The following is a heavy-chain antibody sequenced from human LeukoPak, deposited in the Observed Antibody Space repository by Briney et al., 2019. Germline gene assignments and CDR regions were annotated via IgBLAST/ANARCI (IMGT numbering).Heavy chain of an antibody. CDR2: ISWGGDST. CDR1: GFTFYGCA. Sequence: GGSLRLSCAASGFTFYGCAMHWVRQAPGKGLEGVSLISWGGDSTYSSDYVKGRFTIYRDNNTNSLYLQMNCLITEDTAFYFCATALYASIGIFSYSGQGTPVTVSS. D-gene: IGHD3-22*01. V-gene: IGHV3-43D*03. CDR3: ATALYASIGIFSY. J-gene: IGHJ4*02.